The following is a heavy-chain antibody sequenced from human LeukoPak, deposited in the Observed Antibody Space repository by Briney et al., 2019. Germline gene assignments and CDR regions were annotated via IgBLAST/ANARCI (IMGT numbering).Heavy chain of an antibody. V-gene: IGHV4-31*03. Sequence: SQTLSLTCTVSGGSISSGGYYWSWIRQHPGTGLEWIGYIYYSGSTYYNPSLKSRVTISVDTSKNQFSLKLSSVTAADTAVYYCARTSSYSYGDYDNAFDIWGQGTMVTVSS. CDR2: IYYSGST. CDR3: ARTSSYSYGDYDNAFDI. D-gene: IGHD4-17*01. CDR1: GGSISSGGYY. J-gene: IGHJ3*02.